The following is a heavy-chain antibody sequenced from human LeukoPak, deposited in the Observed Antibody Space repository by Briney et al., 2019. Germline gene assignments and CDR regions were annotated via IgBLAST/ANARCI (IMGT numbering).Heavy chain of an antibody. CDR2: ISSSGNTI. V-gene: IGHV3-48*03. CDR1: GFTFSTYA. Sequence: PGGSLRLSCAASGFTFSTYAMTWVRQAPGKGLEWVSYISSSGNTIYYADSVKGRFTISRDNAGNSLYLQMNSLRAEDTAIYYCARELYPYGMDVWGQGTTVTVS. D-gene: IGHD2-8*01. CDR3: ARELYPYGMDV. J-gene: IGHJ6*02.